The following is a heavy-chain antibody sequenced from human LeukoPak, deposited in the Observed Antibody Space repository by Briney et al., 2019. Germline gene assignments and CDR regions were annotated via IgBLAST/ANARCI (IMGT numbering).Heavy chain of an antibody. D-gene: IGHD3-22*01. V-gene: IGHV4-39*07. Sequence: SETLSLTCTVSSGSISSSIHYWGWIRQPPGKRLQWIGNIYYSGSTYYNPSLKSRVTISVDTSKNQFSLKLSSVTAADTAVYYCARARNYYDSSDYYYEGDAFDIWGQGTMVTVSS. CDR2: IYYSGST. J-gene: IGHJ3*02. CDR1: SGSISSSIHY. CDR3: ARARNYYDSSDYYYEGDAFDI.